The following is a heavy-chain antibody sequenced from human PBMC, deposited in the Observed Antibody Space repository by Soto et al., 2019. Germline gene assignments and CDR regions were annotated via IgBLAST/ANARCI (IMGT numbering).Heavy chain of an antibody. CDR1: GYTFTNFY. CDR3: ARGEGSEYNWVIYYYGMDV. D-gene: IGHD1-1*01. J-gene: IGHJ6*02. CDR2: INPTGGDT. Sequence: QVQLVQSGAEVKKPGASVKVSCKASGYTFTNFYLHLVRQAPGQGLEWVGIINPTGGDTSYAQKFQGRVTMTRETSTSTVYMVLSSLGSEDTAVYYCARGEGSEYNWVIYYYGMDVWGQGTTVTVA. V-gene: IGHV1-46*01.